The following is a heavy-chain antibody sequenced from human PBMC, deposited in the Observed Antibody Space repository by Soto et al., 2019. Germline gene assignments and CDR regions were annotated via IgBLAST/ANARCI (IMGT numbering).Heavy chain of an antibody. J-gene: IGHJ4*02. Sequence: PGGSLRLSCAASGFTFSSYGMHWVRQAPGKGLEWVAVIWYDGSNKYYADSVKGRFTISRDNSKNTLYLQMNSLRAEDTAVYYCARDAHDFWSGYSEWVQFDYWGQGTLVTVSS. D-gene: IGHD3-3*01. CDR1: GFTFSSYG. CDR3: ARDAHDFWSGYSEWVQFDY. CDR2: IWYDGSNK. V-gene: IGHV3-33*01.